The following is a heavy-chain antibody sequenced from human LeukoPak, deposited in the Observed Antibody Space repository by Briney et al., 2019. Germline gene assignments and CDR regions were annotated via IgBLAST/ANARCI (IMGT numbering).Heavy chain of an antibody. CDR2: ISGDGTFI. CDR3: ARVDGSSLSRARFDY. D-gene: IGHD6-6*01. J-gene: IGHJ4*02. Sequence: GGSLRLSCAASGFTFTTYAVNWVRQAPGKGLEWVSAISGDGTFIYYVEFVKGRFTISRDNSKSTFYLQMNSLSAEDTAIYYCARVDGSSLSRARFDYWGPGTLVTVSS. CDR1: GFTFTTYA. V-gene: IGHV3-23*01.